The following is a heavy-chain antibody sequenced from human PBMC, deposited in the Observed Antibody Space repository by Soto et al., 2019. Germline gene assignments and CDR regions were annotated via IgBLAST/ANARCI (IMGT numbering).Heavy chain of an antibody. CDR3: AHRQDYRSSWNSGWFDP. J-gene: IGHJ5*02. CDR1: GFSLSTSGVG. Sequence: QITLKESGPTLVTPTQTLTLTCTFSGFSLSTSGVGVGWIRQPPGKALEWLAFIYWDDDKRYSPSLKSRLTITKDTSKNQVVLTMTNMDPVDTATCYCAHRQDYRSSWNSGWFDPWGQGTLVTVSS. CDR2: IYWDDDK. D-gene: IGHD6-13*01. V-gene: IGHV2-5*02.